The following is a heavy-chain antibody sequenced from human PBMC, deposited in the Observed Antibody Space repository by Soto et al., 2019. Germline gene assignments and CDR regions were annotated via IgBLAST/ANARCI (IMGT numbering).Heavy chain of an antibody. V-gene: IGHV1-8*01. D-gene: IGHD3-10*01. CDR1: GYTFTSYE. CDR2: MNPNSGDT. J-gene: IGHJ4*02. CDR3: ARGELIWFGELLR. Sequence: QVQLVQSGAEVKKPGASVKVSCKASGYTFTSYEINWVRQATGQGLEWMGWMNPNSGDTGYAQKFQGRVTMTRNTSISTAYVELSSLRSEDTAVYYCARGELIWFGELLRWGQGTLVTVSS.